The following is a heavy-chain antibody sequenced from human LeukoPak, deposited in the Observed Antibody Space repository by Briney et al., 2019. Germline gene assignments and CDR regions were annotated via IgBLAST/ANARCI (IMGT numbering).Heavy chain of an antibody. V-gene: IGHV4-61*08. J-gene: IGHJ3*02. CDR1: GGSISSGDYY. CDR3: ARDDWIPGYCSSSSNCLDAFDI. CDR2: IYYSGST. Sequence: SQTLSLTCTVSGGSISSGDYYWSWIRQPPGKGLEWIGYIYYSGSTIYNPSLKSRVTISVDTSKNQFSLRLNSVTAADTAVYYCARDDWIPGYCSSSSNCLDAFDIWGQGTMVTVSS. D-gene: IGHD2-2*03.